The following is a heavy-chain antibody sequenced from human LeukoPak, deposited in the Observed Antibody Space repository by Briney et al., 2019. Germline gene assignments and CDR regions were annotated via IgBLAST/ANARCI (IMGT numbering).Heavy chain of an antibody. CDR2: IYTSGST. CDR3: ARCTYYYDSSGYYYYYYYMDV. V-gene: IGHV4-59*10. J-gene: IGHJ6*03. D-gene: IGHD3-22*01. Sequence: PSETLSLTCAVYGGSFSGYYWSWIRQPPGKGLEWIGRIYTSGSTNYNPSLKSRVTISGDTSKNQFSLKLSSVTAADTAVYYCARCTYYYDSSGYYYYYYYMDVWGKGTTVTVSS. CDR1: GGSFSGYY.